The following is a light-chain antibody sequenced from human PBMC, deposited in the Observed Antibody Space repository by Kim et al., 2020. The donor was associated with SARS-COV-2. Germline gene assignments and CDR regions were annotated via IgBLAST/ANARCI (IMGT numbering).Light chain of an antibody. J-gene: IGLJ3*02. CDR3: ATWDDSLNGWV. V-gene: IGLV1-44*01. Sequence: ELTQPPSASGTPGQRVTISCSGGTSNIGSNSVHWYQQVPGTAPKLLIFTDNKRPSGVPDRFSGAKSGASASLAISGLQSEDEADYYCATWDDSLNGWVFGGGTKLTVL. CDR1: TSNIGSNS. CDR2: TDN.